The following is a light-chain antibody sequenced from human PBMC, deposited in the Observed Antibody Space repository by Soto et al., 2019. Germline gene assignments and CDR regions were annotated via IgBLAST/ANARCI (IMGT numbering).Light chain of an antibody. CDR2: DAS. CDR1: QSLSGDY. CDR3: QQYDTSPRT. Sequence: EIVLTQSPGTLSLSPGDRATLSCRASQSLSGDYLAWYQQKPGQAPRLLIYDASRRATDIPARFSGSGSGTDFALTISRLEPADFAVYFCQQYDTSPRTFGQGTKVEIQ. V-gene: IGKV3-20*01. J-gene: IGKJ1*01.